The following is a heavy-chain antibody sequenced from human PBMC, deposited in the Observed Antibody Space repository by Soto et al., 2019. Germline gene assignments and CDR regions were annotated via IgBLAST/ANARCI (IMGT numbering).Heavy chain of an antibody. CDR2: INAGNGNT. CDR1: GYTFTSYA. CDR3: ARDRPEGAFDI. J-gene: IGHJ3*02. V-gene: IGHV1-3*01. Sequence: ASVKVSCKASGYTFTSYAMHWVRQAPGQRLEWMGWINAGNGNTKYTQKFQGRVTITRDTSASTAYMELSSLRSEDTAVYYCARDRPEGAFDIWGQGTMVTVSS.